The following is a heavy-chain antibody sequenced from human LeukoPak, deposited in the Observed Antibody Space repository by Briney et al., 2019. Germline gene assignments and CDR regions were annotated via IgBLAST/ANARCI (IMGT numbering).Heavy chain of an antibody. CDR3: ARLRRYSGYVLGYWLDH. CDR1: GFTFSSYD. CDR2: ISSGGYTI. J-gene: IGHJ5*02. V-gene: IGHV3-48*03. D-gene: IGHD5-12*01. Sequence: PGGSLRLSCAASGFTFSSYDMNWVRQAPGKGREGVSSISSGGYTIYYADSVKGRFTISRDNAKNSLFLQMNSLRAEDTAVYYCARLRRYSGYVLGYWLDHWGQGTLVTVSS.